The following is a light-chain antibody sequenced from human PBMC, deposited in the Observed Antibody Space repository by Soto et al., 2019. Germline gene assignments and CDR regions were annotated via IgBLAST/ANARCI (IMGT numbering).Light chain of an antibody. CDR3: HQHDKWPTWT. Sequence: ESLLTQSASTLSLSPGGRASLSCRASQSVSSYLAWYQQKPRQAPRLLIYGASTRAPSIPARFSGSGSGTDFTLTISSLQSEDFAVIYYHQHDKWPTWTFGKGTKVDI. J-gene: IGKJ1*01. V-gene: IGKV3-15*01. CDR1: QSVSSY. CDR2: GAS.